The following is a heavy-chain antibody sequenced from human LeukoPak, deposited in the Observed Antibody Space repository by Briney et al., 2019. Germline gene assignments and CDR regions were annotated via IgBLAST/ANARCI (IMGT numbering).Heavy chain of an antibody. CDR3: ARERAPELFDY. V-gene: IGHV1-2*02. CDR1: GYTFTGYY. CDR2: INPNSGGT. J-gene: IGHJ4*02. D-gene: IGHD3-10*01. Sequence: GASVKVSCKASGYTFTGYYMHWVRQAPGQGLEWMGWINPNSGGTNYARKFQGRVTMTRDTSISTAYMELSRLRSDDTAVYYCARERAPELFDYWGQGTLVTVSS.